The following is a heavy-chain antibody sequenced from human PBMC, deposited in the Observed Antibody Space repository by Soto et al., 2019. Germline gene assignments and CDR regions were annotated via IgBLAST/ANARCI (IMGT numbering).Heavy chain of an antibody. V-gene: IGHV1-3*01. J-gene: IGHJ4*02. CDR3: ARGVGSGLSDY. Sequence: QVQLVQSGAEVKKPGASVKVSCKASGYTFTSYAMHWVRQAPGQRLEWMGWINAGNGNTKYSQKFQGRVTITRDTSATTAYMELSSLRSEDTAVYYCARGVGSGLSDYWGQGTLVTVSS. CDR2: INAGNGNT. CDR1: GYTFTSYA. D-gene: IGHD1-26*01.